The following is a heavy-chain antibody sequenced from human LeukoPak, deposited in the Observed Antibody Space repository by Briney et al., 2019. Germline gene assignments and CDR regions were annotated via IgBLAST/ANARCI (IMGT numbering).Heavy chain of an antibody. CDR1: GFTFSSYS. Sequence: PGGSLRLSCAASGFTFSSYSMNWVRQAPGKGLEWVSSISSSSSYIYYADSVKGRFTISRDNSKNTLYLQMNSLRAEDTAVYYCANGEGEYSSSIWFGDYWGQGTLVTVSS. J-gene: IGHJ4*02. CDR2: ISSSSSYI. V-gene: IGHV3-21*01. D-gene: IGHD6-6*01. CDR3: ANGEGEYSSSIWFGDY.